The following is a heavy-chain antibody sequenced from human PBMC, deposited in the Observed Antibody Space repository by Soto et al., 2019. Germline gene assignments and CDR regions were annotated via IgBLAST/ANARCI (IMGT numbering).Heavy chain of an antibody. CDR1: GGSFSGYY. D-gene: IGHD3-10*01. J-gene: IGHJ5*02. Sequence: SETLSLTCAVYGGSFSGYYWSWIRQPPGKGLEWIGEINHSGSTNYNPSLKSRVTISVDTSKNQFSLKLSSVTAADTAVYYRARARILWGVTSNWFDPWGQGTRVTVSS. V-gene: IGHV4-34*01. CDR3: ARARILWGVTSNWFDP. CDR2: INHSGST.